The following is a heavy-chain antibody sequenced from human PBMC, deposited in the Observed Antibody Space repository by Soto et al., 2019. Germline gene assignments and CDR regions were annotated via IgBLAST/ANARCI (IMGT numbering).Heavy chain of an antibody. Sequence: GGSLRLSCAASGFTFSSYAMHWVRQAPGKGLEYVSAISSNGGSTYYANSVKGRFTISRDNSKNTLYLQMGSLRAEDMAVYYCARSARYCSSTSCYALYYYYYYMDVWGKGTTVTVSS. V-gene: IGHV3-64*01. J-gene: IGHJ6*03. D-gene: IGHD2-2*01. CDR2: ISSNGGST. CDR3: ARSARYCSSTSCYALYYYYYYMDV. CDR1: GFTFSSYA.